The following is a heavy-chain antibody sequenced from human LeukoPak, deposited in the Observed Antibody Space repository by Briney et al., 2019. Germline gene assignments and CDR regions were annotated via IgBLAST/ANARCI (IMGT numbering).Heavy chain of an antibody. CDR3: AREGYYDSSGYYHLYYFDY. CDR2: IYTSGST. Sequence: PSETLSLTCTVSGGSISSYYWSWIRQPAGKGLEWIGRIYTSGSTNYNPSLKSRVTMSVDTSKNQFSLKLSSVTAADTAVYYCAREGYYDSSGYYHLYYFDYWGQGTLVTVSS. CDR1: GGSISSYY. D-gene: IGHD3-22*01. J-gene: IGHJ4*02. V-gene: IGHV4-4*07.